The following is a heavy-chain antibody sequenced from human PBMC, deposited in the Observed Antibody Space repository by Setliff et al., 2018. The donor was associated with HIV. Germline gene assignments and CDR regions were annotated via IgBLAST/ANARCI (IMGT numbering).Heavy chain of an antibody. Sequence: ETLSLTCAVYGGSFSGFYWSWVRQAPGKGLEWVSTIYSDGSTYHADSVNGRFTLSRDISENALYLQIDSLRPEDTAVYYCARLRLYNSALDYWGQGTLVTVSS. V-gene: IGHV3-66*02. D-gene: IGHD3-10*01. CDR3: ARLRLYNSALDY. J-gene: IGHJ4*02. CDR2: IYSDGST. CDR1: GGSFSGFY.